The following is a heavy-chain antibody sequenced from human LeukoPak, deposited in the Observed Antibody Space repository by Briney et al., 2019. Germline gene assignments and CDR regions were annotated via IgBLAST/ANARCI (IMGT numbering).Heavy chain of an antibody. Sequence: GGSLRLSCAASGFTFSSYSMNWVRQAPGKGLGWVSSISSSSSYIYYADSVKGRFTISRDNAKNSLYLQMNSLTVDDTAVYFCAKERQTGDYFTSDYWGQGTLVTVSS. CDR2: ISSSSSYI. V-gene: IGHV3-21*04. CDR3: AKERQTGDYFTSDY. CDR1: GFTFSSYS. J-gene: IGHJ4*02. D-gene: IGHD4-17*01.